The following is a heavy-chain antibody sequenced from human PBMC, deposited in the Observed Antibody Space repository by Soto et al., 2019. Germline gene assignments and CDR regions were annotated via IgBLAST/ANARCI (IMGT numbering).Heavy chain of an antibody. CDR1: GGSISSYY. V-gene: IGHV4-59*01. CDR3: AREFTGMDV. Sequence: SETLSLTCTVPGGSISSYYWSWIRQPPGKGLEWIGYIYYSGSTNYNPSLKSRVTISVDTSKNQFSLKLSSVTAADTAVYYCAREFTGMDVWGQGTTVTVSS. CDR2: IYYSGST. J-gene: IGHJ6*02.